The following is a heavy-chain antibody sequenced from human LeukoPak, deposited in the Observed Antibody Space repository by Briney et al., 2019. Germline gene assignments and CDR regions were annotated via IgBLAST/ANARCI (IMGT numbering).Heavy chain of an antibody. J-gene: IGHJ5*02. CDR1: GGTFSSYA. CDR3: ARGVLRFLEWLPDYNWFDP. Sequence: ASVKVSCKASGGTFSSYAISWVRQAPGQGLEWMGGIIPIFGTANYAQKFQGRVTITTDESTSTAYMELSSLRSEDTAVYYCARGVLRFLEWLPDYNWFDPWGQGTLVTVSS. D-gene: IGHD3-3*01. V-gene: IGHV1-69*05. CDR2: IIPIFGTA.